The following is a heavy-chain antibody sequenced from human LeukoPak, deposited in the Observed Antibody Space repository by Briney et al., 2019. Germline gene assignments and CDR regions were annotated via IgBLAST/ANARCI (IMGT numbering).Heavy chain of an antibody. CDR2: IRNKASNYAT. D-gene: IGHD3-22*01. CDR3: IRYYYDSSGYSVDY. CDR1: GFTFSDSA. V-gene: IGHV3-73*01. Sequence: GGSLRLXCATSGFTFSDSAMHWVRQASGKGLEWVGRIRNKASNYATAYAASVKGRVTISRDDSKKTAFLQMNNLRIEDTAVYYCIRYYYDSSGYSVDYWGQGTLVTVSS. J-gene: IGHJ4*02.